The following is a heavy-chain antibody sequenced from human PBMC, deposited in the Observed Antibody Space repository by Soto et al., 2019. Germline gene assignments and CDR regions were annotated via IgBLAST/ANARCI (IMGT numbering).Heavy chain of an antibody. J-gene: IGHJ4*02. CDR3: AKGRAGGWNGGDY. D-gene: IGHD1-1*01. CDR2: ITGSGDNT. V-gene: IGHV3-23*01. CDR1: GFTVRNNG. Sequence: EVQLLESGGGLVQPGGSLRLTCAASGFTVRNNGMVWVRQAPGKGLEWVSAITGSGDNTYYADSVKGRFTISRDNSKNTLYVQMNSLRAEDTAVYYCAKGRAGGWNGGDYWGQGTLVTVSS.